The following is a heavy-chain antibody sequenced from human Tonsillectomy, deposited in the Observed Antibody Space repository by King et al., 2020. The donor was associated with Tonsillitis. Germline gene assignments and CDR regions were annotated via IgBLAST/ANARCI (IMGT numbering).Heavy chain of an antibody. CDR1: GFTFNTYT. D-gene: IGHD3-22*01. Sequence: VQLVESGGGLVKPGGSLRLSCAASGFTFNTYTMNWVRQAPGKGLEWVSSISSSRSYIYYADSERGRFTISRDNAKNSLYLQMNSMRAEDTAVYYCAREGVGGYGLGYDTSGPFDYWGQGTLVTVSS. CDR3: AREGVGGYGLGYDTSGPFDY. V-gene: IGHV3-21*01. J-gene: IGHJ4*02. CDR2: ISSSRSYI.